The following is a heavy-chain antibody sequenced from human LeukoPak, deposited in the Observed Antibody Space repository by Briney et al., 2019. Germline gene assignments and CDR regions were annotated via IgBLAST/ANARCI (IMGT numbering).Heavy chain of an antibody. J-gene: IGHJ4*02. CDR2: ISSGSRTT. D-gene: IGHD4-17*01. V-gene: IGHV3-11*04. CDR3: ARAVTTVTLFDL. Sequence: PGGSLRLSCAASGFTFSDYYMGWIRQAPGKGLEWISYISSGSRTTYYADSVKGRLTISRDNANNLLYLQMNSLTAEGTAVYYCARAVTTVTLFDLWGQGTLVTISS. CDR1: GFTFSDYY.